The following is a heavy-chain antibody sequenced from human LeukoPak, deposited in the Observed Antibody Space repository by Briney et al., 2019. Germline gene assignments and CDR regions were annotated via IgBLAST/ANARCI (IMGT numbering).Heavy chain of an antibody. CDR2: IRYDGSNK. V-gene: IGHV3-30*02. D-gene: IGHD5-12*01. J-gene: IGHJ4*02. CDR3: APITVDIVATITGDFDY. Sequence: GGSLRLSCAASGFTFSSYGMHWVRQAPGKGLEWVAFIRYDGSNKYYADSVKGRFTISRDNSKNTLYLQMNSLRAEDTAVYYCAPITVDIVATITGDFDYWGQGTLVTVSS. CDR1: GFTFSSYG.